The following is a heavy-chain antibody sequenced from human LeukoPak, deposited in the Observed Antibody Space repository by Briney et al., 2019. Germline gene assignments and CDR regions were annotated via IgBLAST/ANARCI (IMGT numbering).Heavy chain of an antibody. Sequence: PGGSLRLSCAASGFTLSGSAMHWVRQASGRGLEWVGRIRSKTNNYATAYSASVRGRFTISRDDSQNTAYLQMNSLKTEDTAVYYCSRIRTGDGNSIFDYWGQGTLVTVSS. V-gene: IGHV3-73*01. CDR1: GFTLSGSA. CDR3: SRIRTGDGNSIFDY. J-gene: IGHJ4*02. D-gene: IGHD7-27*01. CDR2: IRSKTNNYAT.